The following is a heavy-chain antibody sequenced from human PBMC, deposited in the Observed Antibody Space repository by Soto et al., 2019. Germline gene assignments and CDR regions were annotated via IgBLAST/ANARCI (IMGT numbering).Heavy chain of an antibody. CDR3: AKMTYEWLRESFIEGDYYYMDV. J-gene: IGHJ6*03. Sequence: SETLSLTCAVYGGSFSGYYWSWIRQPPGKGLEWIGEINHSGSTNYNPSLKSRVTISVDTSKSQFSLKLSSVTAADTAVYYCAKMTYEWLRESFIEGDYYYMDVWGKGTTVTVS. D-gene: IGHD5-12*01. CDR2: INHSGST. CDR1: GGSFSGYY. V-gene: IGHV4-34*01.